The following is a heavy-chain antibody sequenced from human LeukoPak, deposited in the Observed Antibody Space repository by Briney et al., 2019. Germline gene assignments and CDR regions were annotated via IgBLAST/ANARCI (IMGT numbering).Heavy chain of an antibody. CDR2: IGSGSNYI. Sequence: PGGSLRLSCAASGFTFSTYSVSWVRQAPGRGLECVSSIGSGSNYIYYADSVKGRFSISRDNAKKLVFLQMNSLRAEDTAVYYCARTILMSRMDVWGQGTTVTVSS. CDR3: ARTILMSRMDV. V-gene: IGHV3-21*01. CDR1: GFTFSTYS. D-gene: IGHD2-8*01. J-gene: IGHJ6*02.